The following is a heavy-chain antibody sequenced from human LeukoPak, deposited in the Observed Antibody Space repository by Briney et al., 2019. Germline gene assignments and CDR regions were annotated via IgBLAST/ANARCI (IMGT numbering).Heavy chain of an antibody. CDR2: IYRSGST. Sequence: PSETLSPTCAVSGGSISSGGYSWSWIRQPPGKGLEWIGYIYRSGSTYYNPSLKSRVTISVDRSKNQFSLKLSSVTAADTAVYYCARLVRQYYFDYWGQGTLVTVSS. J-gene: IGHJ4*02. CDR3: ARLVRQYYFDY. D-gene: IGHD3-10*01. CDR1: GGSISSGGYS. V-gene: IGHV4-30-2*01.